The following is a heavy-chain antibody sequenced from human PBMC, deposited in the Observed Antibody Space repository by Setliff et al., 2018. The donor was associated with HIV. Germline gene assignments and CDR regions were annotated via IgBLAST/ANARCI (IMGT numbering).Heavy chain of an antibody. CDR3: ARGSYYDYVWGNYRYTGFDY. Sequence: PSETLSLTCAVYGGSFSGYYWSWIRQPPGKGLEWIGETNHSGSTNYNPSLKSRVTISVDTSKNQFSLKLNSVTAADTAAYYCARGSYYDYVWGNYRYTGFDYWGQGTLVTVSS. V-gene: IGHV4-34*01. CDR2: TNHSGST. J-gene: IGHJ4*02. CDR1: GGSFSGYY. D-gene: IGHD3-16*02.